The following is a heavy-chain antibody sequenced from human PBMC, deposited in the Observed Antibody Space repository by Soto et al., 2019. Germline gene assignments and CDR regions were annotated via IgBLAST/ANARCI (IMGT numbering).Heavy chain of an antibody. CDR2: IYPGDSDT. CDR3: ARLYSYGTQDYYYYGMDV. CDR1: GYSFTSYW. V-gene: IGHV5-51*01. Sequence: ESPKISSKVSGYSFTSYWIGWVRQMPGKGLEGMGIIYPGDSDTRYSPSFQGQVTISADKSISTAYLQWSSLKASDTAMYYCARLYSYGTQDYYYYGMDVWGQGTTVTVSS. J-gene: IGHJ6*02. D-gene: IGHD5-18*01.